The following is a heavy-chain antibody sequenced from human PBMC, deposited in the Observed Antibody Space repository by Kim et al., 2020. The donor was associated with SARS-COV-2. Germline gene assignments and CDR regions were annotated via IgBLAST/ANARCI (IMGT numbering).Heavy chain of an antibody. Sequence: KYSQKFQGRVAITRDTSASTAYMELSSLRSEDTAVYYCARGKAGWYFDLWGRGTLVTVSS. V-gene: IGHV1-3*01. CDR3: ARGKAGWYFDL. J-gene: IGHJ2*01.